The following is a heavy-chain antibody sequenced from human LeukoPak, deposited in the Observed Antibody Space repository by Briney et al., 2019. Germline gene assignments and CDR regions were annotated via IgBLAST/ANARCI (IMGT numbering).Heavy chain of an antibody. CDR2: IYSGGST. V-gene: IGHV3-66*01. J-gene: IGHJ4*02. CDR1: GFTVSSNY. Sequence: GGSLRLSCAASGFTVSSNYMSWVRQAPGKGLTWVSVIYSGGSTYYADSVKGRFTISRDNSKNTLYLQMNSLRAEDTAVYYCARAFVDTALFDYWGQGTLVTVSS. CDR3: ARAFVDTALFDY. D-gene: IGHD5-18*01.